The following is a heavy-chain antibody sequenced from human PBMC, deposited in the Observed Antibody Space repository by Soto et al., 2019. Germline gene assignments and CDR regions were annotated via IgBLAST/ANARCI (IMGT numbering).Heavy chain of an antibody. CDR2: INAGNGNT. D-gene: IGHD2-15*01. V-gene: IGHV1-3*01. J-gene: IGHJ6*02. CDR3: ARRPVVAAPINYYGMDV. CDR1: GYTFTSYA. Sequence: ASVKVSCKASGYTFTSYAMHWVRQAPGQRLEWMGWINAGNGNTKYSQKFQGRVTITRDTSASTAYMELSSLRSEDTAVYYCARRPVVAAPINYYGMDVWGQGTTVTVSS.